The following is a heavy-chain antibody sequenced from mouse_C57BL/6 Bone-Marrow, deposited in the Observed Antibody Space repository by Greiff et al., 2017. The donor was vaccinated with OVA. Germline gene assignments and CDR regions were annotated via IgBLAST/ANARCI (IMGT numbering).Heavy chain of an antibody. Sequence: VKVVESGAELVRPGTSVKVSCKASGYAFTNYLIEWVKQRPGQGLEWIGVINPGSGGTNYNEKFKGKATLTADKSSSTAYMQLSSLTSEDSAVYFCARGTFYFDYWGQGTTLTVSS. D-gene: IGHD3-3*01. CDR3: ARGTFYFDY. CDR2: INPGSGGT. V-gene: IGHV1-54*01. J-gene: IGHJ2*01. CDR1: GYAFTNYL.